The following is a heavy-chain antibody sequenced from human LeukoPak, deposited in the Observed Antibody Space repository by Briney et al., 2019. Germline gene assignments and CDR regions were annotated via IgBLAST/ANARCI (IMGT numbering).Heavy chain of an antibody. CDR1: GITFSSYG. V-gene: IGHV3-23*01. Sequence: QTGGSLRLPCAASGITFSSYGMSWVRQAPGKGLEWVSSISSTGGTTYYADSVKGRFTISRDNSKNTLYLQMNSLRAEDTAIYYCAKNGDRGAYCTGGTCYPYFYYYMDVWGKGTTVTI. CDR3: AKNGDRGAYCTGGTCYPYFYYYMDV. D-gene: IGHD2-15*01. J-gene: IGHJ6*03. CDR2: ISSTGGTT.